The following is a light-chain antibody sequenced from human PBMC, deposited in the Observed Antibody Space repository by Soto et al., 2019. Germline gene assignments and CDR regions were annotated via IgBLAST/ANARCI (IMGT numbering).Light chain of an antibody. V-gene: IGLV2-14*01. J-gene: IGLJ1*01. CDR1: ISDVGGYNT. CDR3: SSYTTSISNV. Sequence: QSVLTQPASVSGSPGQSITISCTGTISDVGGYNTGSWYQQHPGKVPKLMIPDVSDRPSWVSDRFSGSKLGNTASLTIAGLQAEDEADYYCSSYTTSISNVFGSGTEVTVL. CDR2: DVS.